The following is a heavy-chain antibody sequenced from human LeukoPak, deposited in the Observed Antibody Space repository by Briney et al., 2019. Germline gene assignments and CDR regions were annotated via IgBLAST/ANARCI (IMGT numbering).Heavy chain of an antibody. CDR2: IWYDGSNK. Sequence: GGSLRLSCAASGFTFSSYGMHWVRQAPGKGLEWVAVIWYDGSNKYYADSVKGRFTISRDNSKNTLYLQMNSLRAEDTAVYYCARDLGGNYYYYMDVWGKGTTVTVSS. V-gene: IGHV3-33*01. CDR1: GFTFSSYG. D-gene: IGHD3-16*01. J-gene: IGHJ6*03. CDR3: ARDLGGNYYYYMDV.